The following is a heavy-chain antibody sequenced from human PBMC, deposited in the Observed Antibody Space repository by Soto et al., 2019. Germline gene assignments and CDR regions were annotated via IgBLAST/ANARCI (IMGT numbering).Heavy chain of an antibody. J-gene: IGHJ3*02. D-gene: IGHD4-17*01. CDR3: ARSQDYGGKYLDAFDI. V-gene: IGHV1-69*12. CDR2: IIPIFGTA. Sequence: QVQLVQSGAEVKKPGSSVKVSCKASGGTFSSYAITWVRQAPGLGLEWMGGIIPIFGTANYAQRFQARVTVTADEPTSTAYMELDSLMSEDTAVYYCARSQDYGGKYLDAFDIWGQGTMVTVSS. CDR1: GGTFSSYA.